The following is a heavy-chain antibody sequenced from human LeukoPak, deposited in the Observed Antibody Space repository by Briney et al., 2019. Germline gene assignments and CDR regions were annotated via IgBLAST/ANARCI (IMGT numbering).Heavy chain of an antibody. J-gene: IGHJ1*01. CDR3: AYSSGYQQH. CDR2: INHSGST. D-gene: IGHD3-22*01. CDR1: GGSFSDYY. Sequence: KPWETLSLTCAVYGGSFSDYYWSWMRQPPGKGLEWIGEINHSGSTNYNPSLKSRVTISVDTSKNQFSLKLSSVTAADTAVYYCAYSSGYQQHWGQDTLVTVSS. V-gene: IGHV4-34*01.